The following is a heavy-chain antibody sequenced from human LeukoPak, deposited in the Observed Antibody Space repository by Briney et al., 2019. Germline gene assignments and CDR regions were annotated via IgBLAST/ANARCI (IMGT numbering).Heavy chain of an antibody. J-gene: IGHJ4*02. Sequence: PGGSLRLSCAASGFTFSSYAMHWVRQAPGKGQEWVAVISYDGSNKYYADSVKGRFTISRDNSKNTLYLQMNSLRAEDTAVYYCARDHGPTYGDYDYWGQGTLVTVSS. D-gene: IGHD4-17*01. CDR3: ARDHGPTYGDYDY. V-gene: IGHV3-30-3*01. CDR2: ISYDGSNK. CDR1: GFTFSSYA.